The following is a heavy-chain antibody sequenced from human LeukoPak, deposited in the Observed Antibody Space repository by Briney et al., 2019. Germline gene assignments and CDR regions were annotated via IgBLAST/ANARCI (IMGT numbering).Heavy chain of an antibody. CDR3: ARIYEGSRYYYDSSGYSGAFDI. CDR1: GDSISSGDYY. D-gene: IGHD3-22*01. CDR2: ISSSGST. Sequence: SETLSLTCTVSGDSISSGDYYWSWIRQPAGKGLEWIGRISSSGSTNYNPSLKSRVTISVDTSKNQFSLKLSSVTAADTAVYYCARIYEGSRYYYDSSGYSGAFDIWGQGTMVTVSS. J-gene: IGHJ3*02. V-gene: IGHV4-61*02.